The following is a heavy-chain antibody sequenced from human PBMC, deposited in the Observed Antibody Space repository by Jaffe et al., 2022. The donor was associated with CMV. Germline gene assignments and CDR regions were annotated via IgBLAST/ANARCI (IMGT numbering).Heavy chain of an antibody. J-gene: IGHJ4*02. V-gene: IGHV2-70*15. CDR3: ARSTGLGYSGYDYPSYFDY. D-gene: IGHD5-12*01. CDR1: GFSLSTSGMC. CDR2: IDWDDDK. Sequence: QVTLRESGPALVKPTQTLTLTCTFSGFSLSTSGMCVSWIRQPPGKALEWLARIDWDDDKYYSTSLKTRLTISKDTSKNQVVLTMTNMDPVDTATYYCARSTGLGYSGYDYPSYFDYWGQGTLVTVSS.